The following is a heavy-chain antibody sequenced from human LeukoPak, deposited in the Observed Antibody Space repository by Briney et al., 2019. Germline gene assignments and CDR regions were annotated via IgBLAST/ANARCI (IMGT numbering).Heavy chain of an antibody. CDR2: IYYSGST. CDR3: AELGITMIGGV. V-gene: IGHV4-59*01. J-gene: IGHJ6*04. CDR1: YDSISSYY. D-gene: IGHD3-10*02. Sequence: PSETLSLTCTVAYDSISSYYWSWLRQPPGKGLEWIGYIYYSGSTNYNPSLKSRVTISVDTSKNQFSLKLSSVTAADTAVYYCAELGITMIGGVWGKGTTVTISS.